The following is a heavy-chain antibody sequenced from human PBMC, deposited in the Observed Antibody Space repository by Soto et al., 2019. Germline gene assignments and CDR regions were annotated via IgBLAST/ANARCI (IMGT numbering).Heavy chain of an antibody. V-gene: IGHV4-38-2*01. CDR2: IYHSGST. D-gene: IGHD1-26*01. J-gene: IGHJ3*01. Sequence: PSETLSLTCAVSGYSISSGYYWGWIRQPPGKGLEWIGSIYHSGSTYYNPSLKSRVTISVDTSKNQFSLKLSSVTAADTAVYYSATAFRRGSPRWGQGTMVTVSS. CDR1: GYSISSGYY. CDR3: ATAFRRGSPR.